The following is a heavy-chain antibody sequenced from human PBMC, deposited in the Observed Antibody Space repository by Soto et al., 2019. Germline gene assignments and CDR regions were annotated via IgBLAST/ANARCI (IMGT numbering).Heavy chain of an antibody. V-gene: IGHV1-2*02. Sequence: ASVQVSCKASGYTFTGYYMHWVRQAPGQGLERMGWIDSNSGGTNYAQKFQGRVTMTRGTSISTAYMEVSRLRSDDTAVYYCARCLEVKYYLYYGMDVWGQGXMVTV. CDR2: IDSNSGGT. J-gene: IGHJ6*02. CDR1: GYTFTGYY. CDR3: ARCLEVKYYLYYGMDV. D-gene: IGHD1-1*01.